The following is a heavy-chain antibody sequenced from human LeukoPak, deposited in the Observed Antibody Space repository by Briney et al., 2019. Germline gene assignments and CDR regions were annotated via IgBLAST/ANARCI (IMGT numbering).Heavy chain of an antibody. CDR2: ISYDGSNK. CDR1: GSTFSSYA. CDR3: ARDQLRYFDWLSYGMDV. D-gene: IGHD3-9*01. J-gene: IGHJ6*02. Sequence: PGRSLRLSCAASGSTFSSYAKHWVRQAPGKGLEWVAVISYDGSNKYYADSVKGRLTISRDNSKNTLYLQMNSLRAEDTAVYYCARDQLRYFDWLSYGMDVWGQGTTVTVS. V-gene: IGHV3-30-3*01.